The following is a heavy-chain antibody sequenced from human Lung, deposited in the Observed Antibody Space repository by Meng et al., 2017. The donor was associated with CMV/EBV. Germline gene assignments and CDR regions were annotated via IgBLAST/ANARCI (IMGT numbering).Heavy chain of an antibody. D-gene: IGHD3-3*01. Sequence: GESLKISCVASGFTFSNYGINWVRQAPGKGLEWVSSISSGGSVNYYADSVKGRFNVSRDNAKNTVHLQMNSLRAEDTAVYYCATFGVVIISMGYWADVWGQRXTVTVSS. CDR1: GFTFSNYG. V-gene: IGHV3-21*01. CDR3: ATFGVVIISMGYWADV. CDR2: ISSGGSVN. J-gene: IGHJ6*02.